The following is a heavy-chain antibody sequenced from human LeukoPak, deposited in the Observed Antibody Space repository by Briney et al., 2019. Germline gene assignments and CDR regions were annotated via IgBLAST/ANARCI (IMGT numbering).Heavy chain of an antibody. J-gene: IGHJ4*02. CDR2: INPNSGGT. CDR1: GYTFTGYY. D-gene: IGHD3-10*01. V-gene: IGHV1-2*04. CDR3: ARGRSATPPVDY. Sequence: RRASVKVSCKASGYTFTGYYMHWVRQAPGQGLEWMGWINPNSGGTNYAQKFQGWVTMTRDTSISTAYMEPSRLRSDDTAVYYCARGRSATPPVDYWGQGTLVTVSS.